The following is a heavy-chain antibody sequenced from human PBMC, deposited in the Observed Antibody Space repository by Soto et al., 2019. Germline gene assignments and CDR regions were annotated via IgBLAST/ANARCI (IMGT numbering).Heavy chain of an antibody. D-gene: IGHD3-22*01. CDR3: TTDLDYYDSSGYYYAYYFDY. CDR2: IKSKTDGGTT. V-gene: IGHV3-15*07. J-gene: IGHJ4*02. Sequence: GGSLSLSCAASGFTFSNAWMNWVRQAPGKGLEWVGRIKSKTDGGTTDYAAPVKGRFTISRDDSKNTLYLQMNSLKTEDTAVYYCTTDLDYYDSSGYYYAYYFDYWGQGTLVTVSS. CDR1: GFTFSNAW.